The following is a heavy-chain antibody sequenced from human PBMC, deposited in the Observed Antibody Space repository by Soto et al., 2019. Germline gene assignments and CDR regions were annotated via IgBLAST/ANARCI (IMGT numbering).Heavy chain of an antibody. CDR1: GFTVSSNC. CDR3: ASVPWTAAAS. J-gene: IGHJ4*02. CDR2: IKPDGSKQ. V-gene: IGHV3-7*01. D-gene: IGHD6-13*01. Sequence: EVQLVESGGGLVQPGGPLSLSCAASGFTVSSNCMNWVRQAPGKGLEWVATIKPDGSKQDYVGSVKGRFTISRDNANNSLYLLMNSLRAEDTAVYDCASVPWTAAASRGQGTLVTVSS.